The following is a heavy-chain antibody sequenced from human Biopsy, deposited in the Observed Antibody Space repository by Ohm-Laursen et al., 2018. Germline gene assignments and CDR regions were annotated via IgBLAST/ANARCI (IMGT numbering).Heavy chain of an antibody. V-gene: IGHV3-9*01. D-gene: IGHD2-21*01. Sequence: SLRLSCAASGFTFDDFGMHWVRQAPGKGLEWVSSISWNGGSSGYADSVKGRFTISRDNARKSLYLQMNSLRPEDTALYYCAKDISIGGFAISYYYGMDVWGQGTTVTVSS. CDR1: GFTFDDFG. CDR2: ISWNGGSS. CDR3: AKDISIGGFAISYYYGMDV. J-gene: IGHJ6*02.